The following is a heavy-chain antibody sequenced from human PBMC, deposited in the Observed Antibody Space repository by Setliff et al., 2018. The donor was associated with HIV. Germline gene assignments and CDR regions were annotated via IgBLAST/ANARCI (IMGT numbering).Heavy chain of an antibody. J-gene: IGHJ5*02. CDR1: GGSISSGSHF. D-gene: IGHD5-18*01. Sequence: PSETLSLTCTVSGGSISSGSHFWGWIRQPAGKGLEWIRHISTSGTTKYNPSLKSRVTISVDTSKKHFSLRLTSVTAADTAVYFCARRGKTENSYVLNWFDPWGQGILVTVSS. CDR3: ARRGKTENSYVLNWFDP. CDR2: ISTSGTT. V-gene: IGHV4-61*09.